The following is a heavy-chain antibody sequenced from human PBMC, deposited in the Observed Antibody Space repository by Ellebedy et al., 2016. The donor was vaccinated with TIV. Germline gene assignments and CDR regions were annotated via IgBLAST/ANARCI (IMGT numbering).Heavy chain of an antibody. J-gene: IGHJ4*02. CDR2: IWYDGSNK. CDR3: AREHDSSGYYYY. Sequence: GGSLRLXCAASGFTVSSNYMSWVRQAPGKGLEWVAVIWYDGSNKYYADSVKGRFTISRDNSKNTLYLQMNSLRAEDTAVYYCAREHDSSGYYYYWGQGTLVTVSS. V-gene: IGHV3-33*08. D-gene: IGHD3-22*01. CDR1: GFTVSSNY.